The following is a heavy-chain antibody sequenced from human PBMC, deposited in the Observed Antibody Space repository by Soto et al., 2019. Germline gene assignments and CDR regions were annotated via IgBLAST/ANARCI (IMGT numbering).Heavy chain of an antibody. J-gene: IGHJ5*02. Sequence: QVQLQESGPGLVKPSQTLSLTCTVSGGSISSGGYYWSWIRQHPGKGLEWIGYIYYSGSTYYNPALKSRITISVDTSKNQVSLKLSSVTAADTAVDYCARSSPVVTAPWGQGTLVTVSS. CDR1: GGSISSGGYY. CDR3: ARSSPVVTAP. D-gene: IGHD2-21*02. CDR2: IYYSGST. V-gene: IGHV4-31*03.